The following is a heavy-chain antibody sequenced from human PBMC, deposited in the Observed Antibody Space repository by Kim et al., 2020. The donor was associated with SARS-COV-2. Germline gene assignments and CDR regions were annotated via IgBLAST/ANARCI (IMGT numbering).Heavy chain of an antibody. J-gene: IGHJ6*02. CDR1: GYSFTSYW. Sequence: GESLKISCKGSGYSFTSYWIGWVRQMPGKGLEWMGIIYPGDSDTRYSPSFQGQVTISADKSISTAYLQWSSLKASDTAMYYCARHSNYYGSVTRGGYYYGMDVWGQGTTVTVSS. D-gene: IGHD3-10*01. CDR3: ARHSNYYGSVTRGGYYYGMDV. CDR2: IYPGDSDT. V-gene: IGHV5-51*01.